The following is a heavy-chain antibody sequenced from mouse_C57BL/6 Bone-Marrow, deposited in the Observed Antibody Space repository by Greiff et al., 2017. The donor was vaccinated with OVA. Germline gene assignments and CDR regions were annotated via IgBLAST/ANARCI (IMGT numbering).Heavy chain of an antibody. V-gene: IGHV1-63*01. CDR2: IYPGGGYT. J-gene: IGHJ2*01. CDR3: ARRGDGNFLFDY. CDR1: GYTFTNYW. D-gene: IGHD2-1*01. Sequence: QVQLQQSGAELVRPWTSVKMSCKASGYTFTNYWIGWAKQRPGHGLEWIGDIYPGGGYTNYNEKFKGKATLTADKSSSTAYMQFSSLTSEDSAIYYCARRGDGNFLFDYWGQGTTLTVSS.